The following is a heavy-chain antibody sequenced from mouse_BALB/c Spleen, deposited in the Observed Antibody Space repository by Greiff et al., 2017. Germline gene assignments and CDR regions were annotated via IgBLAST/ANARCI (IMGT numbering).Heavy chain of an antibody. J-gene: IGHJ1*01. CDR3: ARGSLEDWYFDV. CDR2: INSNGGST. V-gene: IGHV5-6-3*01. Sequence: EVKLMESGGGLVQPGGSLKLSCAASGFTFSSYGMSWVRQTPDKRLELVATINSNGGSTYYPDSVKGRFTISRDNAKNTLYLQMSSLKSEDTAMYYCARGSLEDWYFDVWGAGTTVTVSS. CDR1: GFTFSSYG. D-gene: IGHD6-2*01.